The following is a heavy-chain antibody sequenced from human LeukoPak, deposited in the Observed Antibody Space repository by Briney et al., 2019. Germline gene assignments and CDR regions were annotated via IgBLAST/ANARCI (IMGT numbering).Heavy chain of an antibody. CDR1: GFTFSNYW. J-gene: IGHJ4*02. CDR2: IKQDGSEG. CDR3: VRNFDY. Sequence: GGSLRLSCAASGFTFSNYWMHWVRQAPGKGLEWVANIKQDGSEGYYVDSVKGRFTIARDNAKNSFYLQMNSLRAEDTAVYYCVRNFDYWGQGTLVTVSS. V-gene: IGHV3-7*01.